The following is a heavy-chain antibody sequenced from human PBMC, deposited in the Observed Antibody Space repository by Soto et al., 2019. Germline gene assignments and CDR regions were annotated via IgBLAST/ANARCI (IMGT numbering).Heavy chain of an antibody. CDR3: AAKTYYYDSSGYYAAFDI. D-gene: IGHD3-22*01. V-gene: IGHV3-30-3*01. CDR1: GFTFSSYA. J-gene: IGHJ3*02. CDR2: ISYDGSNK. Sequence: QVQLVESGGGVVQPGRSLRLSCAASGFTFSSYAMHWVRQAPGKGLEWVAVISYDGSNKYYADSVKGRFTISRDNSKNTLYLQMNSLRAEDTAVYYCAAKTYYYDSSGYYAAFDIWGQGTMVTVSS.